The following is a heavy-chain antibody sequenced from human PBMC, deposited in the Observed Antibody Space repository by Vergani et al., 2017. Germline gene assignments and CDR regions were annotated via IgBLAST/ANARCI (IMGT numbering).Heavy chain of an antibody. CDR3: ATSGYESIDY. CDR2: ISGDGGST. V-gene: IGHV3-43*02. CDR1: GFTFDDYA. J-gene: IGHJ4*02. D-gene: IGHD5-12*01. Sequence: EVQLVESGGGVVQPGGSLRLSCAASGFTFDDYAMHWVRQAPGKGLEWVSLISGDGGSTYYADSVKGRFTISIDNSKNSLYLQMNSLRTEDTALYYCATSGYESIDYWGQGTLVTVSS.